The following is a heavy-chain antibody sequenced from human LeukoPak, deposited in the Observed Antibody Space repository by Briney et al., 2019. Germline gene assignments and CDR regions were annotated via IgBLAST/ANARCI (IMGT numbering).Heavy chain of an antibody. Sequence: GRSLRLSCAASGFTFSSYGMHWVRQAPGKGLEWVAVISYDGSNKYYADSVKGRFTISRDNSKNTLYLQMNSLRAEDTAVYYCARVHSGYDFFDYWGQGTLVTVSS. D-gene: IGHD5-12*01. V-gene: IGHV3-33*05. CDR1: GFTFSSYG. J-gene: IGHJ4*02. CDR2: ISYDGSNK. CDR3: ARVHSGYDFFDY.